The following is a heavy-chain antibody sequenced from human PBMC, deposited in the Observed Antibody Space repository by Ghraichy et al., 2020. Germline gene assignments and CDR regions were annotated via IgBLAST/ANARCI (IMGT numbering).Heavy chain of an antibody. CDR1: GFTFSIYD. J-gene: IGHJ6*02. D-gene: IGHD3-3*01. Sequence: LSLTCAASGFTFSIYDMNWVRQAPGKGLEWVSYISSTSSSIYYADSVKGRFTMSRDNAKKSLYLQMNSLRDEDTAVYYCVTAPYYDFWSGFQGFAMDVWGQGTTVTVS. CDR2: ISSTSSSI. V-gene: IGHV3-48*02. CDR3: VTAPYYDFWSGFQGFAMDV.